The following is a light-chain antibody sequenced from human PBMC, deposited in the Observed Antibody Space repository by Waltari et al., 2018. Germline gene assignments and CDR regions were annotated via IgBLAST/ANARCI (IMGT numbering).Light chain of an antibody. CDR1: SRNDDRKNK. CDR2: YAT. CDR3: CSYAGRYVV. J-gene: IGLJ2*01. Sequence: YDMTKPHSVSESPEQSVTISSNRTSRNDDRKNKVSWYQHYPGKAPRLMLFYATDRASGVPARFSGSKSGNTASLTISGLQTEDEADYYCCSYAGRYVVFGGGTKVTVL. V-gene: IGLV2-11*01.